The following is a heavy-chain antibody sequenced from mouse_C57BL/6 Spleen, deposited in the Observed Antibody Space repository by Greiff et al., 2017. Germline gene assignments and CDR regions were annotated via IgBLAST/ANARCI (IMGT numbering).Heavy chain of an antibody. CDR1: GFTFSSYA. Sequence: EVKLVESGGGLVKPGGSLKLSCAASGFTFSSYAMSWVRQTPEKRLEWVATISDGGSYTYYPDNVKGRFTISRDNAKNNLYLQMSHLKSEDTAMYYCARAPRSGYVDAMDYWGQGTSVTVSS. CDR3: ARAPRSGYVDAMDY. D-gene: IGHD3-2*02. V-gene: IGHV5-4*03. J-gene: IGHJ4*01. CDR2: ISDGGSYT.